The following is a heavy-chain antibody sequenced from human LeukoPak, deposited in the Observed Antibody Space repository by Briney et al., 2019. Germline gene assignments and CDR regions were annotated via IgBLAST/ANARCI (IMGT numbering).Heavy chain of an antibody. V-gene: IGHV4-59*08. CDR2: IHYSGRT. CDR1: GGSISSYY. CDR3: ATHNSAWYPYYFDS. D-gene: IGHD6-19*01. J-gene: IGHJ4*02. Sequence: PSETLSLTCTVSGGSISSYYWSWIRQPPEKGLEWIGYIHYSGRTNYNPSLKSRVTISVDTSKNQFSLKLSSVTAADTAVYYCATHNSAWYPYYFDSWGQGTQVTVSS.